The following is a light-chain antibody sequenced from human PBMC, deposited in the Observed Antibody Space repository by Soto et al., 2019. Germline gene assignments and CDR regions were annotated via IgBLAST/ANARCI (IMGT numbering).Light chain of an antibody. CDR3: HSNAGSNNWV. CDR1: SSDVGGYNY. V-gene: IGLV2-8*01. CDR2: EVS. J-gene: IGLJ3*02. Sequence: QSALTQPPSASGSPGQSVTISCTGTSSDVGGYNYVSWYQQHPGKAPKLMIYEVSKRPSGVPDRFSGSKSGNTASLTVSGPQGEGEADYYCHSNAGSNNWVFGGRTKLTVL.